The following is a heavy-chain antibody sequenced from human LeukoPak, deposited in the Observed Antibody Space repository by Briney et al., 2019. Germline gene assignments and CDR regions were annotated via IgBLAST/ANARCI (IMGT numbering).Heavy chain of an antibody. Sequence: GASVKVSCKTSGYIFTPHHIHWMRQAPGQGLELLGWVSAANNPEYSQKFQGRVVITRDASASTSYLELNSLRSEDTAVYYCAMSVEMPPIPSFDYWGQGTLVTVSS. CDR3: AMSVEMPPIPSFDY. J-gene: IGHJ4*02. D-gene: IGHD5-24*01. V-gene: IGHV1-3*01. CDR2: VSAANNP. CDR1: GYIFTPHH.